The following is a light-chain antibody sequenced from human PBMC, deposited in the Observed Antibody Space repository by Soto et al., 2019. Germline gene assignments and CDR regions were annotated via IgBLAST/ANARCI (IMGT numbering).Light chain of an antibody. CDR2: GAS. Sequence: EILMTQSPATLSVSPGDRATLSCRASQSVSNNLAWYQQRPGQAPRLLIYGASTRATGIPARFSGSGSGTEFTLTISSLQSEDFAVYYRQQYNDWPQWKFGEGPKVDIK. CDR1: QSVSNN. V-gene: IGKV3-15*01. CDR3: QQYNDWPQWK. J-gene: IGKJ1*01.